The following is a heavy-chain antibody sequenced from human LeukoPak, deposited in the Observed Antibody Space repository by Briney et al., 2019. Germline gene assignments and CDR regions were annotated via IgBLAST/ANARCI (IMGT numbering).Heavy chain of an antibody. D-gene: IGHD3-16*02. Sequence: ASVKVSCKGSGYTFTRHGISWGRQAPGQGLWWVGLISAFQWYPNYAQKLQGRVTMTTDTSTSTAYMELRSLRSDDTAVYYCARDRYDYVWGSYRRQYNWFDPWGQGTLVTVSS. CDR3: ARDRYDYVWGSYRRQYNWFDP. CDR2: ISAFQWYP. J-gene: IGHJ5*02. CDR1: GYTFTRHG. V-gene: IGHV1-18*01.